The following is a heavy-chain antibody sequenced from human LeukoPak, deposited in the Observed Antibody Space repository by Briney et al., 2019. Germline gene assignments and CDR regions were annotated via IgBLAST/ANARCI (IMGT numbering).Heavy chain of an antibody. Sequence: PGGSLRLSCAASGFTFSSYAMHWVRQAPGKGLEWVAVISYDGRNKYYADSVKGRFTISRDNSKNTLYLQMNSLRAEDTAVYYCARRAGAYSHPYDYWGQGTLVTVSS. J-gene: IGHJ4*02. CDR3: ARRAGAYSHPYDY. V-gene: IGHV3-30*14. D-gene: IGHD4/OR15-4a*01. CDR1: GFTFSSYA. CDR2: ISYDGRNK.